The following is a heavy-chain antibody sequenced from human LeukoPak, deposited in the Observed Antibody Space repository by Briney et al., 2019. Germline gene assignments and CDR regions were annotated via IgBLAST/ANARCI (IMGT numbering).Heavy chain of an antibody. J-gene: IGHJ4*02. V-gene: IGHV1-3*01. D-gene: IGHD6-19*01. Sequence: KFQGRVTITRDTSASTAYMELSSLRSEDTAVYYCARGKTTYSSGWRTFDYWGQGTLVTVS. CDR3: ARGKTTYSSGWRTFDY.